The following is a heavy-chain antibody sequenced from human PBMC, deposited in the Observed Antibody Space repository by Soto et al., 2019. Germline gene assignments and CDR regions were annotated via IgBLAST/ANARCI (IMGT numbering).Heavy chain of an antibody. CDR2: INPNSGGT. D-gene: IGHD6-19*01. Sequence: ASVKVSCKASGYTFTGYYMHWVRQAPGQGLEWMGWINPNSGGTSYAQKFQGWVTMTRDTSISTAYMELSRLRSDDTAVYYCARENSSGWYWSLDYWGQGTLVTVSS. CDR1: GYTFTGYY. J-gene: IGHJ4*02. V-gene: IGHV1-2*04. CDR3: ARENSSGWYWSLDY.